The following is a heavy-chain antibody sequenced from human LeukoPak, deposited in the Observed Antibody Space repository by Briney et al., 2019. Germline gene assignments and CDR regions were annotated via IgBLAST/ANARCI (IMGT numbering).Heavy chain of an antibody. D-gene: IGHD3-22*01. CDR2: IYSDNT. V-gene: IGHV3-53*01. CDR3: ARSSESYDSSGYYSYYFDY. CDR1: GFTVSSNS. Sequence: GGSLRLSCTVSGFTVSSNSMSWVRQAPGKGLEWVSFIYSDNTHYSDSVKGRFPISRDNSKNTLYLQMNSLRAEDTAVYYCARSSESYDSSGYYSYYFDYWGQGTLVTVSS. J-gene: IGHJ4*02.